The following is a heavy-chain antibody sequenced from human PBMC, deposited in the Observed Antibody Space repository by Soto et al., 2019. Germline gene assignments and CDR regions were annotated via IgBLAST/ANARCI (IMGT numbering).Heavy chain of an antibody. Sequence: GASVKVSCKASGYTFTDYYMHWVRQAPGQGLEWMGWINPNSGGTNYAQKFRGRVTMTRDTSISTAYMELSRLRSDDTAVYYCARKLELRGSYYYYYDMDVWGQGTTVTVS. CDR3: ARKLELRGSYYYYYDMDV. CDR1: GYTFTDYY. V-gene: IGHV1-2*02. CDR2: INPNSGGT. J-gene: IGHJ6*02. D-gene: IGHD1-7*01.